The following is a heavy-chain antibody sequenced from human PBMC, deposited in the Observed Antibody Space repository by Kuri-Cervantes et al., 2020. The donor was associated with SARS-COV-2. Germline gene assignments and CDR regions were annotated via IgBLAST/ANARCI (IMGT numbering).Heavy chain of an antibody. Sequence: GGSLRLSCAASGFTFDDYGMSWVRQAPGKGLEWVGRIKSKTDGGTTDYAAPVKGRFTISRDDSKNTLYLQMNSLKTEDTAVYYCTIVLETGTNVYWGQGTLVTVSS. CDR3: TIVLETGTNVY. CDR2: IKSKTDGGTT. J-gene: IGHJ4*02. V-gene: IGHV3-15*01. D-gene: IGHD1-7*01. CDR1: GFTFDDYG.